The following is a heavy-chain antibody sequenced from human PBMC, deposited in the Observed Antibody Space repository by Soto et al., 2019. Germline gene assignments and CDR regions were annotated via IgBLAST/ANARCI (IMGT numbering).Heavy chain of an antibody. V-gene: IGHV3-23*01. CDR3: ARERVIPPYYYYGMDV. CDR2: INGRGESL. Sequence: GSLRLSCAASGFTFRSYAMTWVRQAPGRGLEWVAAINGRGESLYYADTVKGRFTISRDNSENTLYLQMNSLRAEDTAVYYCARERVIPPYYYYGMDVWGQGTAVTVSS. J-gene: IGHJ6*02. D-gene: IGHD3-22*01. CDR1: GFTFRSYA.